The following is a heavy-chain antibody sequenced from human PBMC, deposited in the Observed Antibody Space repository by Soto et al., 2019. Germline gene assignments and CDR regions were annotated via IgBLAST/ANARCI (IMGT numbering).Heavy chain of an antibody. D-gene: IGHD3-10*01. Sequence: EVQLLESGGGLVQPGGSLRLSCAASGFTFSSYAMSWVRQAPGKGLEWVSAISGSGGSTYYADSVKGRFTISRDNSKNTLYLQMNSLRAEDTAVYYCALPGSDYYGSGSHRHLRERGGGRPSKRWGQGTLVTVSS. CDR3: ALPGSDYYGSGSHRHLRERGGGRPSKR. J-gene: IGHJ4*02. V-gene: IGHV3-23*01. CDR2: ISGSGGST. CDR1: GFTFSSYA.